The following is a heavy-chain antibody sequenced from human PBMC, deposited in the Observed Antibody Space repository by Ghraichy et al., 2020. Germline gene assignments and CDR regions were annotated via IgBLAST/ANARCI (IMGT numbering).Heavy chain of an antibody. CDR2: INHSGST. V-gene: IGHV4-34*01. CDR3: ARGGIGGVDY. D-gene: IGHD2-15*01. Sequence: SQTLSLTCAVYGGSFSGYYWSWIRQPPGKGLEWIGEINHSGSTNYNPSLKSRVTISVDTSKTQFSLKLSSVTAADTAVYYCARGGIGGVDYWGQGTLVTVSS. J-gene: IGHJ4*02. CDR1: GGSFSGYY.